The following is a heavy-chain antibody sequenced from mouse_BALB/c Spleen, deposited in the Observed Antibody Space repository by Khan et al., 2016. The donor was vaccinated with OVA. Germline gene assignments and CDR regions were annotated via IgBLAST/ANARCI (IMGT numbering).Heavy chain of an antibody. Sequence: EVELVESGGGLVKPGGSLKLSCEASGFTFSDYYMYWVSQTPEKRLEWVANISDGGNYTYYPDSVKGRFTISRDAVKNNLYLRMSSLKSEDTAISYCTRGYYGDPFAYWGQGTLVTVSA. V-gene: IGHV5-4*02. CDR1: GFTFSDYY. CDR2: ISDGGNYT. D-gene: IGHD2-13*01. CDR3: TRGYYGDPFAY. J-gene: IGHJ3*01.